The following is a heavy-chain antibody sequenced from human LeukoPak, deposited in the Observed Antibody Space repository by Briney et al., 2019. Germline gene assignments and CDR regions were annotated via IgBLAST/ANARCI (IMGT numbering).Heavy chain of an antibody. CDR1: GFTFSSYS. CDR2: ISSSSYI. Sequence: GGSVRLSCGASGFTFSSYSMNWVRQAPGKGLEWVSSISSSSYIYYADSVKGRFTISRDNAKNSLYLQMNSLRAEDTAVYYCAREVRAYYYDSSGYPYFDYWGQGTLVTVSS. D-gene: IGHD3-22*01. V-gene: IGHV3-21*01. J-gene: IGHJ4*02. CDR3: AREVRAYYYDSSGYPYFDY.